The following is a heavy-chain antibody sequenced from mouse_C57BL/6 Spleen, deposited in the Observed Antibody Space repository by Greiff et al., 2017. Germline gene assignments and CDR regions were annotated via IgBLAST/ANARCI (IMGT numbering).Heavy chain of an antibody. CDR2: IYPGSGST. CDR1: GYTFTSYW. CDR3: ARDGGIYYCSFYYFDY. V-gene: IGHV1-55*01. Sequence: VQLQQPGAELVKPGASVKMSCKASGYTFTSYWITWVKQRPGQGLEWIGDIYPGSGSTNYNEKFKSKATLTVDTSSSTAYMQLSSLTSEDSAVYYCARDGGIYYCSFYYFDYWGQGTTLTVSS. D-gene: IGHD1-1*01. J-gene: IGHJ2*01.